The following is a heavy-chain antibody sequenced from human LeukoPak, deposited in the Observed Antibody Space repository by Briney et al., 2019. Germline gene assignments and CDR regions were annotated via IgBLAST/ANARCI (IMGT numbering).Heavy chain of an antibody. D-gene: IGHD3-22*01. CDR1: GFIFSNYW. J-gene: IGHJ4*02. V-gene: IGHV3-7*01. CDR2: IQQNGGDK. Sequence: GGSLRLSSAASGFIFSNYWMSWVRQAPGKGLEWVANIQQNGGDKYYVDSVKGRFTIPRDNARNSLYLQMNSLRAEDTAVYYCARIFYDGSGYYYDYWGQGTLVTVSS. CDR3: ARIFYDGSGYYYDY.